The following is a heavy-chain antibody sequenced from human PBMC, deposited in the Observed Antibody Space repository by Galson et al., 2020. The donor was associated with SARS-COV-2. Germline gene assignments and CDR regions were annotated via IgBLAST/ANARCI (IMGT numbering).Heavy chain of an antibody. Sequence: HGESLKISCKASGYTFTSYYMHWVRQAPGQGLEWMGIINPSGGSTSYAQKFQGRVTMTRDTSTSTVYMELSSLRSEDTAVYYCARHGSPGYGMDVWGQGTTVTVAS. CDR1: GYTFTSYY. V-gene: IGHV1-46*01. J-gene: IGHJ6*02. CDR3: ARHGSPGYGMDV. CDR2: INPSGGST.